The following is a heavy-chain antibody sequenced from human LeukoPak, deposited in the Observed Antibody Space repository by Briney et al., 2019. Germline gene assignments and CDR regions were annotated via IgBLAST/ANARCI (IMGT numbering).Heavy chain of an antibody. J-gene: IGHJ3*01. CDR3: ARHSGALDDAFDV. Sequence: SETLFLTCTVSGGSISSSSYYWGWIRQPPGKGLEWIGSMYYSGSTYYNPSLKSRVTISVDTSKNQFSLKLSSVTAADTAVYYCARHSGALDDAFDVWGQGTMVTVSS. V-gene: IGHV4-39*01. CDR2: MYYSGST. CDR1: GGSISSSSYY. D-gene: IGHD3-10*01.